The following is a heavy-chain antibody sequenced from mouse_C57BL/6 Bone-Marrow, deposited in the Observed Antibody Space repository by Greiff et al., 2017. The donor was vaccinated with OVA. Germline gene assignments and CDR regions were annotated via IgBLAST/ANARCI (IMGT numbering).Heavy chain of an antibody. CDR1: GYTFTGYW. J-gene: IGHJ2*01. CDR3: ARTTVVATRFDY. V-gene: IGHV1-63*01. Sequence: QVQLQQSGAELMKPGASVKLSCKATGYTFTGYWIEWAKQRPGHGLEWIGDIYPGGGYTNYNEKFKGKATLTADKSSSTAYMQFSSLTSEDSAIYYCARTTVVATRFDYWGQGTTLTVSS. D-gene: IGHD1-1*01. CDR2: IYPGGGYT.